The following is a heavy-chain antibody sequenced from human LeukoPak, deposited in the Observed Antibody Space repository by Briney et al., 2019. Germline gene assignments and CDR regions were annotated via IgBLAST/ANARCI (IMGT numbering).Heavy chain of an antibody. V-gene: IGHV3-21*06. Sequence: GGSLRLSCAASGFSFGSYSMNWVRQAPGKGLVWVSSISTSSKYIYYADSVKGRFTISRDNAKSLLYLQMNSLRAEDTALYYCARDYSPPHWYDGSGYFDDWGQGTLVTVSS. CDR2: ISTSSKYI. CDR3: ARDYSPPHWYDGSGYFDD. D-gene: IGHD3-22*01. CDR1: GFSFGSYS. J-gene: IGHJ4*02.